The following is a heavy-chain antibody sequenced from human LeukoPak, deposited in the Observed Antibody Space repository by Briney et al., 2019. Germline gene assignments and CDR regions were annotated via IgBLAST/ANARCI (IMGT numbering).Heavy chain of an antibody. CDR3: AKDSWYCSSTRCYRGNYFDY. CDR2: IWYDGSNK. D-gene: IGHD2-2*01. V-gene: IGHV3-33*06. Sequence: PGGSLRLSCAASGFTFSSYGMHWVRQAPGKGLEWVAVIWYDGSNKYYADSVKGRFTISRDNSKNTLYLQMNSLRAEDTAVYYCAKDSWYCSSTRCYRGNYFDYWGQGTLVTVSS. CDR1: GFTFSSYG. J-gene: IGHJ4*02.